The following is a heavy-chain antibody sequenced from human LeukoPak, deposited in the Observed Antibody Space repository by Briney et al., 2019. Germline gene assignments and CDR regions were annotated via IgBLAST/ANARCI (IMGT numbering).Heavy chain of an antibody. CDR2: INWNGGST. CDR3: ARAGYSGYDCLFGCYYYYMDV. Sequence: PGGSLRLSCAVSGFTFDDYGMSWVRQAPGKGLEWVSGINWNGGSTGYADSVKGRFTISRDNAKNSLYLQMNSLRAEDTALYYCARAGYSGYDCLFGCYYYYMDVWGKGTTVTVSS. D-gene: IGHD5-12*01. V-gene: IGHV3-20*04. J-gene: IGHJ6*03. CDR1: GFTFDDYG.